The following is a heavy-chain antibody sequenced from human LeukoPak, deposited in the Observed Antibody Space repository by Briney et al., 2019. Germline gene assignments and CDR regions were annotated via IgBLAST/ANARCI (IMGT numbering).Heavy chain of an antibody. CDR2: IYYSGST. V-gene: IGHV4-30-4*01. CDR3: ARPYGDYYDAFDI. Sequence: SETLSLTCTVSGDSISSGDYYWSWIRQPPGKGLEWIGYIYYSGSTYYNPSLKSRVTISVDTSKNQFSLKLSSVTAADTAVYYCARPYGDYYDAFDIWGQGTMVTVSS. D-gene: IGHD4-17*01. J-gene: IGHJ3*02. CDR1: GDSISSGDYY.